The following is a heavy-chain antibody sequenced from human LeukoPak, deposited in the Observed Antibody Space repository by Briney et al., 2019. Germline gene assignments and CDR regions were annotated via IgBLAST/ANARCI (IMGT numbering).Heavy chain of an antibody. J-gene: IGHJ6*03. CDR3: ARDGSGNYYYYMDV. CDR2: INHSGST. Sequence: SETLSLTCAVYGGSFSGYYWSWIRQPPGKGLEWIGEINHSGSTNYNPSLKSRVTISVDTSKNQLSLKLSSVTAADTAVYYCARDGSGNYYYYMDVWGKGTTVTVSS. V-gene: IGHV4-34*01. CDR1: GGSFSGYY. D-gene: IGHD3-10*01.